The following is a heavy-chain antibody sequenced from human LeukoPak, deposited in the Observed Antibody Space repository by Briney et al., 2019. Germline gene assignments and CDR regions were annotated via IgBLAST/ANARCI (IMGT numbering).Heavy chain of an antibody. J-gene: IGHJ5*02. CDR1: GFSFSSYS. CDR2: ISSTSTYI. Sequence: GGSLRLSCVASGFSFSSYSMNWVRQAPGKGLEWVSSISSTSTYIYYTDSVKGRFTISRDNAKNSLYLQMDSLRAEDTAVYYCARDPSAVQTAVNWFDPWGQGTLVTVSS. CDR3: ARDPSAVQTAVNWFDP. V-gene: IGHV3-21*06. D-gene: IGHD2-2*01.